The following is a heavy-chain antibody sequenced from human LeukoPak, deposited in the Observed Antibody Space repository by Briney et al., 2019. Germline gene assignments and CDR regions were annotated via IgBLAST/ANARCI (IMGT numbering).Heavy chain of an antibody. CDR2: IYYSGST. D-gene: IGHD1-26*01. Sequence: SETLSLTCTVSGGSISSYYWSWIRQPPGKGLEWIGYIYYSGSTNYNPSLKSRVSTSLETSTNQFSLKLSSVTAADATAYYCSGGQSYSGSYVNWFDPWGQGTLVTVSS. CDR1: GGSISSYY. V-gene: IGHV4-59*01. J-gene: IGHJ5*02. CDR3: SGGQSYSGSYVNWFDP.